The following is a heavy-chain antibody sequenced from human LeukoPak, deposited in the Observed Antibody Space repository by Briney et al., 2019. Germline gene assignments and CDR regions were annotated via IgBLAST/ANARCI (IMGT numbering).Heavy chain of an antibody. J-gene: IGHJ3*02. D-gene: IGHD6-13*01. CDR2: MNPNSGNT. CDR1: GYTFTSYD. CDR3: AARVGSSRLRDAFDI. Sequence: ASVKVSCKASGYTFTSYDINWVRQATGQGLEWMGWMNPNSGNTGYAQKFQGRVTITRNTSISTAYTELSSLRSEDTAVYYCAARVGSSRLRDAFDIWGQGTMVTVSS. V-gene: IGHV1-8*03.